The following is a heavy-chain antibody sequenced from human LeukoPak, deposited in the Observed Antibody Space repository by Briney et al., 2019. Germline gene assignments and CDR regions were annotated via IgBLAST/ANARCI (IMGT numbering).Heavy chain of an antibody. J-gene: IGHJ5*02. CDR3: ARTRPGSSGGKVLGHWFDP. D-gene: IGHD2-15*01. CDR2: INPNSGGT. V-gene: IGHV1-2*02. Sequence: ASVKVSCKTSGYSFIDYYMHWVRQAPGQGLEWMGWINPNSGGTNYAQKFQGRVTMTRDTSISTAYMELSRLRSDDTAVYYCARTRPGSSGGKVLGHWFDPWGQGTLVTVSS. CDR1: GYSFIDYY.